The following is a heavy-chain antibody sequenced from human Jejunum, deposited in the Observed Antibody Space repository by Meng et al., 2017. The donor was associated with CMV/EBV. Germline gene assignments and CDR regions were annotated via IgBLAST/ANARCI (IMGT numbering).Heavy chain of an antibody. CDR3: AKDSVVVSGRRGSFDY. CDR1: GFGFSSYA. V-gene: IGHV3-23*01. CDR2: ISYDGGVT. J-gene: IGHJ4*02. D-gene: IGHD6-19*01. Sequence: SGFGFSSYAMSWVRRGSGKQLEWVSSISYDGGVTCYTDNVKGRFTVSRDNSKNTLYLQMTSLRAEDTALYSCAKDSVVVSGRRGSFDYWGQGTLVTVSS.